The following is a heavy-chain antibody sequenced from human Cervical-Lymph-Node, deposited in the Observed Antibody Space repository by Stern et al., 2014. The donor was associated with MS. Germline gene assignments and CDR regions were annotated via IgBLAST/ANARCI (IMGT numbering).Heavy chain of an antibody. Sequence: EVQLVQSGAEVKKPGESLKISCKGSGYSFTNYWIAWVRQMPGKGLEWMGNIYPGDSDTRYSPSFQGQVPISADKSINTAYLQWSSLRASDTAIYYCARRGGQDYWGQGTLVTVSS. CDR1: GYSFTNYW. CDR3: ARRGGQDY. D-gene: IGHD3-16*01. J-gene: IGHJ4*02. V-gene: IGHV5-51*01. CDR2: IYPGDSDT.